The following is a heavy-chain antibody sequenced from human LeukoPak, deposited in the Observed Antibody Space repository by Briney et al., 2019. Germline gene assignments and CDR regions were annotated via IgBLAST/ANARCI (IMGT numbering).Heavy chain of an antibody. CDR2: IYYSGST. CDR3: ARVLTTVTDFHY. Sequence: RASETLSLTCTVSGASVSSSGYYWGWMRQTPGKGLEWIGSIYYSGSTYYNPSLKSRVTLSLDTSKNQFSLNLNSVTAADTAVYYCARVLTTVTDFHYWGQGTLVTVSS. J-gene: IGHJ4*02. CDR1: GASVSSSGYY. D-gene: IGHD4-17*01. V-gene: IGHV4-39*07.